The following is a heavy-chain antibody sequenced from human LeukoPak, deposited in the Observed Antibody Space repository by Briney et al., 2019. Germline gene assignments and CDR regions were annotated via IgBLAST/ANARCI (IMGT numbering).Heavy chain of an antibody. V-gene: IGHV3-23*01. J-gene: IGHJ4*02. Sequence: GRSLRLSCAASGFTFSSYAMHWVRQAPGKGLEWVSAISGSGGSTYYADSVKGRFTISRDNSKNTLYLQMNSLRAEDTAVYYCAKDSRNTAMATDYWGQGTLVTVSS. D-gene: IGHD5-18*01. CDR1: GFTFSSYA. CDR2: ISGSGGST. CDR3: AKDSRNTAMATDY.